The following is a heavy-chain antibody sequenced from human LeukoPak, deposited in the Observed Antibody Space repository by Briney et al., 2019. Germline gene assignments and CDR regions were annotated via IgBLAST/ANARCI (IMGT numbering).Heavy chain of an antibody. CDR2: INPNSGGT. D-gene: IGHD4-17*01. Sequence: ASVKVSCKASGYTFTDYYMHWVRQAPGQGLEWMGWINPNSGGTNYAQKFQGRVTMTRDTSISTAYMELSRLRSDDTAIYYCARLPRNYGAYGAYGGKGTLVPVSP. V-gene: IGHV1-2*02. J-gene: IGHJ4*02. CDR3: ARLPRNYGAYGAY. CDR1: GYTFTDYY.